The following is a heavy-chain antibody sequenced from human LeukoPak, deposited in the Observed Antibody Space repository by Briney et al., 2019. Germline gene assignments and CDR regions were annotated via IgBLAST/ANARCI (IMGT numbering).Heavy chain of an antibody. D-gene: IGHD2-15*01. Sequence: ASVKVSCKASGYTSSGPDINWVRQATGRGLEWLGWMNPRDDTGYAQRFQGRVTLTRDRSTNTAYMEISSLTSDDTAVYYCARYIQDVGFDIWGQGTMVTVSA. CDR2: MNPRDDT. CDR1: GYTSSGPD. J-gene: IGHJ3*02. V-gene: IGHV1-8*01. CDR3: ARYIQDVGFDI.